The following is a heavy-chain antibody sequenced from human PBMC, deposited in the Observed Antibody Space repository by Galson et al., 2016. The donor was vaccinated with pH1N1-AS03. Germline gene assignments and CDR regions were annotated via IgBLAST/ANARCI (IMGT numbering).Heavy chain of an antibody. Sequence: SLRLSCATSGSTFSSYAMFWVRQAPGKGLEWVSSISGSGISTYYADSVKGRFTISRDNSRNTVYLQMNSLRVEDTATYYCAKDQSHIIPLSGALSWGQGTLVTVSS. CDR3: AKDQSHIIPLSGALS. D-gene: IGHD3-3*01. CDR1: GSTFSSYA. CDR2: ISGSGIST. J-gene: IGHJ5*02. V-gene: IGHV3-23*01.